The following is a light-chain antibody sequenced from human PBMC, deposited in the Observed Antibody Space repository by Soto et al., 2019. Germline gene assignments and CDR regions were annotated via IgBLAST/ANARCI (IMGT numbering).Light chain of an antibody. CDR3: QTWGTGTVV. Sequence: QSVLTQSPSASASLGASVKLACTLSSGHNTYAIAWHQQQPEKGPRYLMRLNSDGSHFKGDGIPDRFSGSSSGAERFLTISSLQSDDEADYYCQTWGTGTVVFGGGTKLTVL. J-gene: IGLJ2*01. CDR1: SGHNTYA. CDR2: LNSDGSH. V-gene: IGLV4-69*01.